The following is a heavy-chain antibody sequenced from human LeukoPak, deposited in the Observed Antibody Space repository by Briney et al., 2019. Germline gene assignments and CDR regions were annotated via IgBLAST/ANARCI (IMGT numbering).Heavy chain of an antibody. Sequence: GGSLRLSCAASGFTVSSSPINWVRQAPGKGLEWVSYISSSGSTIYYADSVKGRFTISRDNAKNSLYLQMNSLRAEDTAVYYCARDLAPSYYGMDVWGQGTTVTVSS. CDR1: GFTVSSSP. CDR2: ISSSGSTI. J-gene: IGHJ6*02. D-gene: IGHD2-15*01. V-gene: IGHV3-48*04. CDR3: ARDLAPSYYGMDV.